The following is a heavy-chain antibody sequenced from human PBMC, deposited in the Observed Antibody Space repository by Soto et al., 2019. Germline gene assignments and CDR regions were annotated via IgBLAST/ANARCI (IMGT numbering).Heavy chain of an antibody. Sequence: PSETLSLTCTVSGGSISSSSYYWSWIRQPPGKGLEWIGYIYYSGSTNYNPSLKSRVTISVDTSKNQFSLKLSSVTAADTAVYYCARDLTYYDILTGYQYYYGMDVWGQGTTVTVSS. J-gene: IGHJ6*02. CDR2: IYYSGST. V-gene: IGHV4-61*01. CDR1: GGSISSSSYY. CDR3: ARDLTYYDILTGYQYYYGMDV. D-gene: IGHD3-9*01.